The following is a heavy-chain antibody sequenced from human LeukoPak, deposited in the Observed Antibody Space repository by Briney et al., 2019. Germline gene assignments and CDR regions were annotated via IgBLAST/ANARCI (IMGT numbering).Heavy chain of an antibody. CDR2: ISGSGDIT. J-gene: IGHJ5*02. D-gene: IGHD1-7*01. V-gene: IGHV3-23*01. Sequence: GGSLRLSCAVSGFTLSNYAMSWVRQAPGKGLEWVSGISGSGDITYYADSVKGRFTISRDNSKNTLYLQMNSLRGEDTATYHCAKDDYNWNYGWFDRWGQGTLVTVSS. CDR3: AKDDYNWNYGWFDR. CDR1: GFTLSNYA.